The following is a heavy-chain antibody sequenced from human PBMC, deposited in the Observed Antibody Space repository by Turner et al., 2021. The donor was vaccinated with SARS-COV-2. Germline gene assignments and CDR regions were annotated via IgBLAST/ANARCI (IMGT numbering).Heavy chain of an antibody. CDR3: ASQAGYYDPDGYYPRRFDH. D-gene: IGHD3-16*01. CDR1: GDSTRSVIYY. CDR2: IYYSGSV. Sequence: QPQLQESGRGLVKPAEGVSCTCNVSGDSTRSVIYYWAWIRQSPGGALEWIGSIYYSGSVHANPSLKSRMTMSVDISRNQFSLRLTSVTAADAGVYYCASQAGYYDPDGYYPRRFDHWGRGALITVSS. J-gene: IGHJ4*02. V-gene: IGHV4-39*01.